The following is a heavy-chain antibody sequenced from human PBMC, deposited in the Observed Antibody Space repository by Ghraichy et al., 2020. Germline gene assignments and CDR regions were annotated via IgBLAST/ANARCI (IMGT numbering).Heavy chain of an antibody. V-gene: IGHV4-30-4*01. Sequence: SETLSLTCTVSGGSISSGYYYWTWIRQPPGKGLEWIGYIYYSGSTYYNPSLKSRVSISADTSKKQFSLKLSSVTAADTAVYYCARDLSRYDFWSGYYRADYYYYGMDVWGQGTTVTVSS. J-gene: IGHJ6*02. CDR1: GGSISSGYYY. D-gene: IGHD3-3*01. CDR3: ARDLSRYDFWSGYYRADYYYYGMDV. CDR2: IYYSGST.